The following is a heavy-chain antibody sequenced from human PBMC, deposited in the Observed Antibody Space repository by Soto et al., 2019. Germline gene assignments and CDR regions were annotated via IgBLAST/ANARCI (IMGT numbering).Heavy chain of an antibody. CDR1: GFTFSGSA. CDR2: IRSKANSYAT. V-gene: IGHV3-73*01. CDR3: TRLVDKNSPKTAYYDFWSGYYQGQVGYYYGMDV. J-gene: IGHJ6*02. D-gene: IGHD3-3*01. Sequence: GGSLRLSCAASGFTFSGSAMHWVRQASGKGLEWVGRIRSKANSYATAYAASVKGRFTISRDDSKNTAYLQMNSLKTEDTAVYYCTRLVDKNSPKTAYYDFWSGYYQGQVGYYYGMDVWGQGTTVTVSS.